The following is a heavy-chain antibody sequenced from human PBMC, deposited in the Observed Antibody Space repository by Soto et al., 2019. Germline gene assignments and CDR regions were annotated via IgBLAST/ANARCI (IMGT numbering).Heavy chain of an antibody. D-gene: IGHD3-22*01. V-gene: IGHV1-58*02. CDR1: GFTFTSSA. CDR3: AADAKVVNSIIPLDV. CDR2: IVVGSGNT. Sequence: ASVKVSCKASGFTFTSSAMQWVRQARGQRLEWIGWIVVGSGNTNYAQKFQERVTITRDMSTSTAYMELSSLRSEDTAVYYCAADAKVVNSIIPLDVWGQGTTVTVSS. J-gene: IGHJ6*02.